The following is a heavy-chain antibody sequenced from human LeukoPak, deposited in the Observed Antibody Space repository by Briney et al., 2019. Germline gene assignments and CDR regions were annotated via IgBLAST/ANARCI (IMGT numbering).Heavy chain of an antibody. CDR3: AKDHHSSGPAPYYFDY. Sequence: GRSLRLSCAASGFTFSSYGMHWVRQAPGKGLEWVAVISYDGSNKYYADSVKGRFTISRDNSKNTLYLQMNSLRAEDTAVYYCAKDHHSSGPAPYYFDYWGQGTLVTVSS. D-gene: IGHD6-19*01. CDR2: ISYDGSNK. V-gene: IGHV3-30*18. CDR1: GFTFSSYG. J-gene: IGHJ4*02.